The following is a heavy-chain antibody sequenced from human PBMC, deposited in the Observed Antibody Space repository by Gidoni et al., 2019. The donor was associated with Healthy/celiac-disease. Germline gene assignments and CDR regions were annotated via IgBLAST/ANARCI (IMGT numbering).Heavy chain of an antibody. Sequence: QVQLQQWGAGLLKPSATLSLTCAVYGGSFSGYYWSWIRQPPGKGLEWIGEINHSGSTNYNPSLKSRVTISVDTSKNQFSLKLSSVTAADTAVYYCARARRYYYYGMDVWGQGTTVTVSS. CDR3: ARARRYYYYGMDV. V-gene: IGHV4-34*01. CDR2: INHSGST. CDR1: GGSFSGYY. J-gene: IGHJ6*02.